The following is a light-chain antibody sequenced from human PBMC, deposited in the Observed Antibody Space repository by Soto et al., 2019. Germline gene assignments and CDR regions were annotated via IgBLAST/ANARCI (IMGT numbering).Light chain of an antibody. V-gene: IGLV2-14*03. Sequence: QSALTQPASVSGTPGQSITVSCIGTSSDIGRYNYVSWYQQHPGRAPKLIIRDVSSRPSGVPTRFSGSKSGNSASLTSSGLQVEDEAYYFCSSYASSNAQLFGGGTKLTVL. CDR2: DVS. CDR3: SSYASSNAQL. J-gene: IGLJ2*01. CDR1: SSDIGRYNY.